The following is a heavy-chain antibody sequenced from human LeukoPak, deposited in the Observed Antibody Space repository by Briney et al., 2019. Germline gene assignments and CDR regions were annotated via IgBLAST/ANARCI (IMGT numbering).Heavy chain of an antibody. CDR1: GFTFDDYA. CDR2: ISWNSGSI. D-gene: IGHD1-14*01. J-gene: IGHJ4*02. Sequence: GGSLRLSCAASGFTFDDYAMHWVRQAPGKGLEWVSGISWNSGSIGYADSVKGRFTISRDNAKNSLYLQMNSLRAEDMALYYCAKETNHPWVYFDYWGQGTLVTVSS. V-gene: IGHV3-9*03. CDR3: AKETNHPWVYFDY.